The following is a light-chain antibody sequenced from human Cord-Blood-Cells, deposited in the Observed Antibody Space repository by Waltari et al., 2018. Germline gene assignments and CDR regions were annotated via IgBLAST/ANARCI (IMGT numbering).Light chain of an antibody. Sequence: QSALTQPASVSGSPGQSITISCPGTSSDGGGYNYVSWYQKHPGKAPNLMIYDVSNRPTGVSNRFAGSKSGNTAARTISGLQAEEEAEYYCGSYTSSSTRVLGGGTKLTVL. J-gene: IGLJ3*02. V-gene: IGLV2-14*01. CDR3: GSYTSSSTRV. CDR1: SSDGGGYNY. CDR2: DVS.